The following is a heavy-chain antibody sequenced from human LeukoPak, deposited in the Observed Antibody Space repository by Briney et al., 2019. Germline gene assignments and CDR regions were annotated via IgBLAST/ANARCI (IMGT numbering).Heavy chain of an antibody. V-gene: IGHV3-23*01. J-gene: IGHJ4*02. CDR1: GFTFSSYA. Sequence: PGGSLRLFCAASGFTFSSYAMSWVRQAPGKGLEWVSVISGSGGSTYYADSVKSRFTISRDNSKNTLYLQMNSLRAEDTAVYYCAKDLLMVRGVTDYWGQGTLVTVSS. CDR3: AKDLLMVRGVTDY. CDR2: ISGSGGST. D-gene: IGHD3-10*01.